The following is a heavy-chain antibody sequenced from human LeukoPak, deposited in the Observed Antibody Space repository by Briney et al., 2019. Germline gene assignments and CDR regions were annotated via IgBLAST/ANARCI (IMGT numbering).Heavy chain of an antibody. CDR3: AYSGIAAAGSFDY. D-gene: IGHD6-13*01. CDR2: IYYSGST. J-gene: IGHJ4*02. Sequence: SETLSLTCTVSGGSISSGDYYWSWIRQPPGKGLEWIGYIYYSGSTYYNPSLKSRVTISVDTSKNQFSLKLSPVTAADTAVYYCAYSGIAAAGSFDYWGQGTLVTVSS. V-gene: IGHV4-30-4*08. CDR1: GGSISSGDYY.